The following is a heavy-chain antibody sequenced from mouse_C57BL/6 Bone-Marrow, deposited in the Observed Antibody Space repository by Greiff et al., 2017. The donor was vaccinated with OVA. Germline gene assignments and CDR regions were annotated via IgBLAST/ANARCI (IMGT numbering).Heavy chain of an antibody. D-gene: IGHD2-14*01. CDR3: ARRGAYYRYDVDYAMDY. CDR2: ISSGGSYT. J-gene: IGHJ4*01. Sequence: EVHLVESGGDLVKPGGSLKLSCAASGFTFSSYGMSWVRQTPDKRLEWVATISSGGSYTYYPDSVKGRFTISRDNAKNTLYLQMSSLKSEDTAMYYCARRGAYYRYDVDYAMDYWGQGTSVTVSS. V-gene: IGHV5-6*01. CDR1: GFTFSSYG.